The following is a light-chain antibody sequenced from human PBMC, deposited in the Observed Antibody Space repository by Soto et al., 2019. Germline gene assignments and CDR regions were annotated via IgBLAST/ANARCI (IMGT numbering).Light chain of an antibody. CDR2: QVS. J-gene: IGKJ3*01. V-gene: IGKV2-30*01. Sequence: LLTQSPLSLSVTLGQPASISCRSSQSLIYSNGHTYLNWYQQRPGQSPRRLIYQVSIRDSGVPDRFSGSGSGSGTDFTLKISRVEAEDVGVYYCMERTPSFGRVTKVDIK. CDR1: QSLIYSNGHTY. CDR3: MERTPS.